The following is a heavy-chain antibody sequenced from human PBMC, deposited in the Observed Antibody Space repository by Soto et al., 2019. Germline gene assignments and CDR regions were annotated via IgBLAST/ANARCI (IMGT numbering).Heavy chain of an antibody. CDR2: IYYSGST. D-gene: IGHD6-19*01. V-gene: IGHV4-59*01. J-gene: IGHJ6*02. CDR1: GGSISSYY. CDR3: ARDLAVAGTVYYYYGMDV. Sequence: WETLSLTGTVSGGSISSYYWSWIRQPPGKGLEWIGYIYYSGSTNYNPSLKSRVTISVDTSKNQFSLKLSSVTAADTAVYYCARDLAVAGTVYYYYGMDVWGQGTTVTVSS.